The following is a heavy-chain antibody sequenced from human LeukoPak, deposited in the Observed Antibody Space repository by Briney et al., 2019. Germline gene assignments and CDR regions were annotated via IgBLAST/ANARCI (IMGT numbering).Heavy chain of an antibody. J-gene: IGHJ4*02. D-gene: IGHD6-19*01. CDR3: ARRTSGWYGIDY. Sequence: PSGTLSLTCVVSGGSISSSNSWSWVRQPPGKGLEWIGEIYHSGSTNYNLSLKSRVTMSVDKSKNQFSLNLSSVTAADTAVYYCARRTSGWYGIDYWGQGTLVTVSS. V-gene: IGHV4-4*02. CDR1: GGSISSSNS. CDR2: IYHSGST.